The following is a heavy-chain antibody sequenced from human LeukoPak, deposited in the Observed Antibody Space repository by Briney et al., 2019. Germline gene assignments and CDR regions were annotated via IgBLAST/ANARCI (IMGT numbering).Heavy chain of an antibody. CDR2: ISYDGSNK. CDR1: GFTFSSYA. CDR3: AGPGFGGRGVRAFDI. J-gene: IGHJ3*02. V-gene: IGHV3-30-3*01. Sequence: GSLRLSCAASGFTFSSYAMHWVRQAPGKGLEWVAVISYDGSNKYYADSVKGRFTISRDNSKNTLYLQINSLRAEDTAVYYCAGPGFGGRGVRAFDIWGQGTMVTVSS. D-gene: IGHD2-15*01.